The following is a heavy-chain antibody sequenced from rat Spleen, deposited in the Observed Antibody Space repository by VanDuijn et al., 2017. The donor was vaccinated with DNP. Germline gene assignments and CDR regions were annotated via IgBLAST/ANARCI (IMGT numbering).Heavy chain of an antibody. CDR3: AGAGYGTYYFDY. CDR1: GFTFSDYA. Sequence: EVQLVESGGGLVQPGNSLKLSCTASGFTFSDYAMAWVRQSPKKGLEWVATIIYDGSVTYYRDSVKGRFIVSRDNAKNTLNLQMDSLRSEDTAAYYCAGAGYGTYYFDYWGQGVMVTVSS. J-gene: IGHJ2*01. CDR2: IIYDGSVT. D-gene: IGHD4-4*01. V-gene: IGHV5-17*01.